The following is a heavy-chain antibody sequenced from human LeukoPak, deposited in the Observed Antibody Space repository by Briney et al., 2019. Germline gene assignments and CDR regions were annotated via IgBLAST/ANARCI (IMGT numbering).Heavy chain of an antibody. Sequence: PGGSLRLSCAASGFTFSGSAIYWVHQASGKGLEWVGRIRSKPNNYATAYAASVKGRFTIPRDESKNTAYLQMNSLTVEDTAVYYCAKDDAWLRFGEWSQGTLVTVSS. CDR1: GFTFSGSA. CDR3: AKDDAWLRFGE. D-gene: IGHD3-10*01. V-gene: IGHV3-73*01. CDR2: IRSKPNNYAT. J-gene: IGHJ4*02.